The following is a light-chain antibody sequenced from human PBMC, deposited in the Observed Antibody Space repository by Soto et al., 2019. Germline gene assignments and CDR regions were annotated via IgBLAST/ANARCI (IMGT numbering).Light chain of an antibody. CDR3: AAWDVSLNGYV. J-gene: IGLJ1*01. CDR1: SSNIGGNA. V-gene: IGLV1-44*01. CDR2: TYH. Sequence: QSVLTQPPSASGTPGQRVTISCSGSSSNIGGNAVNWYQQLPGTAPKLLIYTYHERPSGVPDRFSGSKSGTSASLAISGLQSEDEADYYCAAWDVSLNGYVFGTGTKVTVL.